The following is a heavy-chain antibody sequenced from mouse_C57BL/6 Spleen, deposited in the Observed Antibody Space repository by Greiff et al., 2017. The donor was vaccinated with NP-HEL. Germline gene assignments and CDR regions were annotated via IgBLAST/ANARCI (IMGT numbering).Heavy chain of an antibody. CDR2: IYPGSGNT. J-gene: IGHJ1*03. Sequence: VQLQQSGAELVRPGASVKLSCKASGYTFTDYYINWVKQRPGQGLEWIARIYPGSGNTYYNEKFKGKATLTAEKSSSTAYMQLSSLTSEDSAVYFCANWDWYFDVWGTGTTVTVAS. V-gene: IGHV1-76*01. CDR3: ANWDWYFDV. D-gene: IGHD4-1*01. CDR1: GYTFTDYY.